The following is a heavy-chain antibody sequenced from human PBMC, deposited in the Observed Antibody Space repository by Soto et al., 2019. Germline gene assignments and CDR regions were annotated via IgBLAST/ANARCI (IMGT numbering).Heavy chain of an antibody. Sequence: ASVKVSCKASGYTFTSYAMHWVRQAPGQRLEWMGWINAGNGNTKYSQKFQGRVTISRDNAKNSLWLQMNTLRAEDTAVYYCARFRGDGYYNFWGQGTLVTVSS. J-gene: IGHJ4*02. V-gene: IGHV1-3*01. CDR1: GYTFTSYA. CDR3: ARFRGDGYYNF. D-gene: IGHD3-9*01. CDR2: INAGNGNT.